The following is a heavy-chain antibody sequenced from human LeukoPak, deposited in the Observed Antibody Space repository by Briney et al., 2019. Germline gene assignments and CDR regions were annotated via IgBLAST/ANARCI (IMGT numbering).Heavy chain of an antibody. CDR3: AKLTGYHPLDY. J-gene: IGHJ4*02. CDR1: GFTFISYG. D-gene: IGHD3-9*01. V-gene: IGHV3-30*18. Sequence: GGSLRLSCAASGFTFISYGMHWVRQAPGKGLEWVAVISYDGSNKYYADSVKGRFTISRDNSKNTLYLQMNSLRAEDTAVYYCAKLTGYHPLDYWGQGTLVTVSS. CDR2: ISYDGSNK.